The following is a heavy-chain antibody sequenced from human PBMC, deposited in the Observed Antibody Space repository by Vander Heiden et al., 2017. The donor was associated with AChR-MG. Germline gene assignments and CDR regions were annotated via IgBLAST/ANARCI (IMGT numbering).Heavy chain of an antibody. V-gene: IGHV4-34*01. CDR1: GGSFSGYY. J-gene: IGHJ4*02. CDR3: ARPHARGYSYGYGY. D-gene: IGHD5-18*01. CDR2: INHSGST. Sequence: QVQLQQWGAGLLKPSETLSLTCAVYGGSFSGYYWSWIRQPPGKGLEWIGEINHSGSTNYNPSLKSRVTISVDTSKNQFSLKLSSVTAADTAVYYCARPHARGYSYGYGYWGQGTLVTVSS.